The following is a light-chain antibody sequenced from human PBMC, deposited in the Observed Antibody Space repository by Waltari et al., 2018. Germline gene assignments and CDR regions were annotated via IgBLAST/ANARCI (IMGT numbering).Light chain of an antibody. J-gene: IGLJ3*02. CDR2: VNSDGRH. CDR1: SGHSSNI. CDR3: ETGGHGTWV. Sequence: QLVLTQSPSASASLGASGKLTFTLSSGHSSNIIAWLQQQPGKGPRYLMQVNSDGRHRKGDEIPDRFSGSSSGAERYLTISSLQSEDEADFYCETGGHGTWVFGGGTKLTVL. V-gene: IGLV4-69*01.